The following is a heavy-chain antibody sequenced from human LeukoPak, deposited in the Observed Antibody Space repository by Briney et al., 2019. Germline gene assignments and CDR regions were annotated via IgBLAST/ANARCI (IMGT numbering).Heavy chain of an antibody. CDR1: GFTFSSYW. CDR3: ARHLSGITGYTYGRGIDY. J-gene: IGHJ4*02. Sequence: GGSLRLSCAASGFTFSSYWMSWVRQAPGKGLGWVANIKQDGSEKYYVDSVKGRFTISRDNAKKSLYLQMNSLGAEDTAVYYCARHLSGITGYTYGRGIDYWGQGTLLTVSS. D-gene: IGHD5-18*01. CDR2: IKQDGSEK. V-gene: IGHV3-7*01.